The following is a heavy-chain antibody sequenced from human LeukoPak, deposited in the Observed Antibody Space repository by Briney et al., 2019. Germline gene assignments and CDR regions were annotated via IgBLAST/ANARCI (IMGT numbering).Heavy chain of an antibody. V-gene: IGHV1-2*02. D-gene: IGHD6-19*01. J-gene: IGHJ4*02. CDR3: ARVNKPSVAGTDSSYFDY. Sequence: ASVKVSCKASGYTFTGYYMHWVRQAPGQGLEWMGWINPNSGGTNYAQKFQGRVTMTRDTSISTAYMELSRLRSDDTAVYYCARVNKPSVAGTDSSYFDYWGPGTLVTVSS. CDR1: GYTFTGYY. CDR2: INPNSGGT.